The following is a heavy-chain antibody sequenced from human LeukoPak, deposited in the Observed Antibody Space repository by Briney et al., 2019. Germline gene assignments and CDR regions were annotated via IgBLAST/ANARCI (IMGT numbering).Heavy chain of an antibody. Sequence: SETLSLTCTVSGGSISSYYWTWIRQPAGKGLEWVGRMYISGETNYNPSLNNRATLSLDTSKNQFSLKLRSLTAADTAVYYCARVPQRAAAGLGGYYFDYWGQRTLVTVSS. CDR2: MYISGET. J-gene: IGHJ4*02. CDR3: ARVPQRAAAGLGGYYFDY. V-gene: IGHV4-4*07. D-gene: IGHD6-13*01. CDR1: GGSISSYY.